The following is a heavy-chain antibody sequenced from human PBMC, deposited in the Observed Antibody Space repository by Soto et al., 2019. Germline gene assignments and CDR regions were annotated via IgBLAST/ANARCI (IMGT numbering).Heavy chain of an antibody. V-gene: IGHV1-69*04. CDR3: ARDLGQQLVDY. CDR1: GGTFSSYT. D-gene: IGHD6-13*01. CDR2: IIPILGIA. J-gene: IGHJ4*02. Sequence: SVKVSCKASGGTFSSYTISWVRQAPGQGLEWMGRIIPILGIANYAQKFQGRVTITADKSTSTAYMELSSLRSDDTAVYYCARDLGQQLVDYWGQGTLVTVSS.